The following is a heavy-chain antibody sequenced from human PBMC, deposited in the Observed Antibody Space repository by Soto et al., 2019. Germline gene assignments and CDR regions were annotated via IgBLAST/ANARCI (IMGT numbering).Heavy chain of an antibody. CDR1: GGSISSGDYY. D-gene: IGHD3-16*02. CDR2: IYYSGST. CDR3: ARDNTQDYVWGSYRYAFDI. V-gene: IGHV4-30-4*01. Sequence: SETLSLTCTVSGGSISSGDYYWSWIRQPPGNGLEWIGYIYYSGSTYYNPSLKSRVTISVDTSKNQFSLKLSSVTAADTAVYYCARDNTQDYVWGSYRYAFDIWGQGTMVTVSS. J-gene: IGHJ3*02.